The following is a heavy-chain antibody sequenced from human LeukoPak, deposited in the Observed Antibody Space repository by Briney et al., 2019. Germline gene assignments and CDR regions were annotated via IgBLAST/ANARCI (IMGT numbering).Heavy chain of an antibody. CDR1: GFTFSSYA. CDR2: ISGSGGST. J-gene: IGHJ4*02. D-gene: IGHD3-3*01. V-gene: IGHV3-23*01. Sequence: GGSLRLSCAASGFTFSSYAMSWVRQAPGKGLEWVSAISGSGGSTYYADSVKGRFTISRDNSKNTLYLQMNSLRAEDTAVYYCAKDLLRFLEWSPFDYWGQGTLVTVSS. CDR3: AKDLLRFLEWSPFDY.